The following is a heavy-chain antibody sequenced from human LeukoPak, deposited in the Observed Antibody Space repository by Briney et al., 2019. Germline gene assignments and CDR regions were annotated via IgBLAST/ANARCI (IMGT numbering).Heavy chain of an antibody. CDR2: ISYDGSNK. CDR3: VMRERFVSSGWYDLDY. Sequence: GRALRLSCAASGFTFSSYAMHWVRQAPGKGLEWVAVISYDGSNKYYADSVKGRFTISRDNSKNTLYLQMNSLRAEDTAVYYCVMRERFVSSGWYDLDYWGQGTLVTVSS. D-gene: IGHD6-19*01. J-gene: IGHJ4*02. V-gene: IGHV3-30-3*01. CDR1: GFTFSSYA.